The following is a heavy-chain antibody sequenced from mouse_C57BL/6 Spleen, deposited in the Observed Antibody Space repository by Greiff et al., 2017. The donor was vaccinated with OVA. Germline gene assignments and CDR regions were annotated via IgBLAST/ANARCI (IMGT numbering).Heavy chain of an antibody. CDR3: ARALRLRNFDY. V-gene: IGHV1-69*01. CDR1: GYTFTSYW. CDR2: IDPSDSYT. Sequence: VQLQQPGAELVMPGASVKLSCKASGYTFTSYWMHWVKQRPGQGLEWIGEIDPSDSYTNYNQKFKGKSTLTVDKSSSTAYMQLSSLTSEDSAVYYCARALRLRNFDYWGQGTTLTVSS. J-gene: IGHJ2*01. D-gene: IGHD3-2*02.